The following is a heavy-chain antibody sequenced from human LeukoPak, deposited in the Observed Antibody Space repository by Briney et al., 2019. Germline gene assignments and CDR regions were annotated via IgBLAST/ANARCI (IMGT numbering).Heavy chain of an antibody. V-gene: IGHV1-8*03. CDR3: ARRSGSGRNPFHI. CDR1: GCTFTTYD. Sequence: ASVKVSCKASGCTFTTYDINWVRQATGQGLEWMGWMNPNSGNTGYAQKFQGRVTITRSTSISTAYMELSSLRSEDMAVYYCARRSGSGRNPFHIWGQGTMVTVSS. D-gene: IGHD3-10*01. CDR2: MNPNSGNT. J-gene: IGHJ3*02.